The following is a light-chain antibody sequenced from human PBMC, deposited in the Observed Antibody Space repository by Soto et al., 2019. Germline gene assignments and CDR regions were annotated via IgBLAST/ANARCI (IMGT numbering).Light chain of an antibody. CDR3: QQYENIPT. Sequence: DIQMTQSPSSLSASVGDRVTIACRASQGIRTYVAWYQQKSGKVPKLLIYDASTLQSGVPSRFSGSGSGTDFTFTISRLQPEDIATYYCQQYENIPTFGQGTRLEIK. J-gene: IGKJ5*01. CDR2: DAS. CDR1: QGIRTY. V-gene: IGKV1-27*01.